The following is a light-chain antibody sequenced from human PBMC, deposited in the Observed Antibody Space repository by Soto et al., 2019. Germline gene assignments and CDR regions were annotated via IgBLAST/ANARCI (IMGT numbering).Light chain of an antibody. CDR2: DDS. CDR3: QVWDSSSDHPFV. CDR1: NIGSKS. Sequence: SYELTQPPSVSVAPGQTARITCGGNNIGSKSVHWYQQKPGQAPVLVVYDDSDPPSGIPERFSGSNSGNTATLTISRVEAGDEADYYCQVWDSSSDHPFVFGTGTKLTVL. J-gene: IGLJ1*01. V-gene: IGLV3-21*02.